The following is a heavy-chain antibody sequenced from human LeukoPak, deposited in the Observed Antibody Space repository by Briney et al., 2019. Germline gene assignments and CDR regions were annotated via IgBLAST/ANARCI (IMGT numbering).Heavy chain of an antibody. V-gene: IGHV3-15*01. D-gene: IGHD6-13*01. CDR1: GFTFSNAW. CDR3: TTDAVWIAAAGTVDY. Sequence: PGGSLRLSCAASGFTFSNAWMSWVRQAPGKGLEWVGRIKSKTDGGTTDYAAPVKGRFTISRDDSKNTLYLQMNSLKTEDTAVYYCTTDAVWIAAAGTVDYWGQGTLVTVSS. J-gene: IGHJ4*02. CDR2: IKSKTDGGTT.